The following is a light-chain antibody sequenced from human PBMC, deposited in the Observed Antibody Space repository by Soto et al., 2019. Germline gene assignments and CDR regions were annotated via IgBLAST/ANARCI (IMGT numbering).Light chain of an antibody. Sequence: EKVMTQSPATLSVSPGERATLSCRASQSVSSNLAWYQQKPGQAPRLLIYGASTRATGIPAKFSGSGSGTEFTLTISSLQYEDFAVYYCQQYNNWPLTFCGGTKVEIK. CDR2: GAS. CDR3: QQYNNWPLT. V-gene: IGKV3-15*01. CDR1: QSVSSN. J-gene: IGKJ4*01.